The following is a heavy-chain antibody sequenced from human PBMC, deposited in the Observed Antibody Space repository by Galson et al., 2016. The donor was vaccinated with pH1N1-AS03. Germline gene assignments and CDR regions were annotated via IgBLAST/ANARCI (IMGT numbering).Heavy chain of an antibody. Sequence: PALVKPTQTLTLTCTFSGFSLSTSGVGVGWIRQAPGKALEWLAIIYWNDDIRYSPSLRNRLTITKDTSKSQVVLTMTNMDPVDTATYFCARASYGDFADWFDPWCQGTLVTVSS. V-gene: IGHV2-5*01. CDR3: ARASYGDFADWFDP. CDR2: IYWNDDI. J-gene: IGHJ5*02. CDR1: GFSLSTSGVG. D-gene: IGHD4-17*01.